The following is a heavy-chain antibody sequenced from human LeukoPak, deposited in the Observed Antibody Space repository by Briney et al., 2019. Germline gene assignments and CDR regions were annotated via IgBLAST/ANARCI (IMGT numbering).Heavy chain of an antibody. Sequence: GGSLRLSCAASGFTFDDYGMSWVRQAPGKGLEWVSGINWIGGSTGYADSVKGRFTISRDNAKNPLYLQMNSLRAEDTALYYCARDQSGGIAARRGFDYWGQGTLVTVSS. CDR3: ARDQSGGIAARRGFDY. D-gene: IGHD6-6*01. CDR1: GFTFDDYG. J-gene: IGHJ4*02. V-gene: IGHV3-20*04. CDR2: INWIGGST.